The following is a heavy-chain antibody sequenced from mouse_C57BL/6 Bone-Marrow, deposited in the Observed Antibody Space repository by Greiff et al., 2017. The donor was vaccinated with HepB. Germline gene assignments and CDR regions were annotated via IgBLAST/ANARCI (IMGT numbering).Heavy chain of an antibody. Sequence: QVQLKQSGAELVRPGTSVKVSCKASGYAFTNYLIEWVKQRPGQGLEWIGVINPGSGGTNYNEKFKGKATLTADKSSSTAYMQLSSLTSEDSAVYFCARPFITTVVARVAMDYWGQGTSVTVSS. J-gene: IGHJ4*01. CDR2: INPGSGGT. D-gene: IGHD1-1*01. V-gene: IGHV1-54*01. CDR1: GYAFTNYL. CDR3: ARPFITTVVARVAMDY.